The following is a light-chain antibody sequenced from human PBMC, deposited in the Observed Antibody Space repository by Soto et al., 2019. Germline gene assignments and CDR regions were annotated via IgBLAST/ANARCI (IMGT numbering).Light chain of an antibody. Sequence: DMQESRAPSLRCASVGDRLTKSCRASQGISSYLAWYQHKPGKAPNLLISAASTLQSGVPSRFSGSGSGTEFTLTFSILQPEDLATYYCQQLTSHPLAIAGGTKVDIK. CDR3: QQLTSHPLA. V-gene: IGKV1-9*01. CDR1: QGISSY. CDR2: AAS. J-gene: IGKJ4*01.